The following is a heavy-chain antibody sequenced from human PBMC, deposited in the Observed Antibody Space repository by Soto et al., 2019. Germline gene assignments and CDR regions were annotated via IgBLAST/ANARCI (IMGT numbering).Heavy chain of an antibody. V-gene: IGHV3-7*01. D-gene: IGHD6-25*01. CDR2: IKQDGSEK. J-gene: IGHJ4*02. CDR3: VRGSSAAGY. Sequence: GGSLRLSCAASGFSFSDYYMSWVRQAPGRGLEWVANIKQDGSEKNSVDSVKGRFTISRDNAKNSLFLQMNSLRVEDTAVYDCVRGSSAAGYWGQGTLVTVSS. CDR1: GFSFSDYY.